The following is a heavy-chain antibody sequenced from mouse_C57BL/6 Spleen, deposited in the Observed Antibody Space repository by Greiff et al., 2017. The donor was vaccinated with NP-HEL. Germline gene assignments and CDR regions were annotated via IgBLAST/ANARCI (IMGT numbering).Heavy chain of an antibody. J-gene: IGHJ2*01. CDR2: TNPTNGRT. CDR3: ARIKKIVATYFDY. Sequence: VQLQQSGAELVKAGASVKMSCKASGYTFTSYWMHWVKQRLGQGLEWFAETNPTNGRTYYHEKFKSKATLTVDKSSSTAYMLLSGPTFEDSAVYYCARIKKIVATYFDYWGQGTTLIVSS. D-gene: IGHD1-1*01. CDR1: GYTFTSYW. V-gene: IGHV1S81*02.